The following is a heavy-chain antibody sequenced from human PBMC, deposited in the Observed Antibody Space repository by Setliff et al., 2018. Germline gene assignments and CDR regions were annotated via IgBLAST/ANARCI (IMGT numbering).Heavy chain of an antibody. Sequence: SETLSLTCNVSGGSVSSTSHYWGWIRQPPGKGMEWIGSVYYSGYTYYNPSLQSRVTISVDMSKNQFSLKLTSVTAADTAVYFCARERLYYDDLTGFSPEAFDIWGQGTMVTVSS. CDR3: ARERLYYDDLTGFSPEAFDI. V-gene: IGHV4-39*07. D-gene: IGHD3-9*01. J-gene: IGHJ3*02. CDR1: GGSVSSTSHY. CDR2: VYYSGYT.